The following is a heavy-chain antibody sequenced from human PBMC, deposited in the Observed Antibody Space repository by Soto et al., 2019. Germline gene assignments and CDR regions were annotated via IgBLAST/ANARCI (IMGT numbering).Heavy chain of an antibody. J-gene: IGHJ6*03. Sequence: GASVKVSCKASGGTFSSYTISWVRQAPGQGLEWMGRIIPILGIANYAQKFQGRVTITADKSTSTAYMELSSLRSEDTAVYYCARGYSSSTYYYYYMDVWGKGTTVTVSS. CDR2: IIPILGIA. CDR3: ARGYSSSTYYYYYMDV. V-gene: IGHV1-69*02. D-gene: IGHD6-13*01. CDR1: GGTFSSYT.